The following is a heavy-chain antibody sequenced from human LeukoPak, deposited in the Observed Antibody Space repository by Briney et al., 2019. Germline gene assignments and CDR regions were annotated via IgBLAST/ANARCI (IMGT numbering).Heavy chain of an antibody. CDR1: GFTFSSYG. Sequence: PGRSLRLSCAASGFTFSSYGMHWVRQAPGKGLEWVAVIWYDGSNKYYADSVKGRFTISRDNSKNTLYLQVNSLRAEDTAVYYCAKDMWGQVWDQFDYWGQGTLVTVSS. V-gene: IGHV3-33*06. D-gene: IGHD7-27*01. CDR3: AKDMWGQVWDQFDY. J-gene: IGHJ4*02. CDR2: IWYDGSNK.